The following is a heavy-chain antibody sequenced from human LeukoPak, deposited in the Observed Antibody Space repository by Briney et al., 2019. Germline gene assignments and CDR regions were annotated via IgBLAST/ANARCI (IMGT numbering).Heavy chain of an antibody. CDR1: GFTFSSYA. Sequence: PGGSLRLSCAASGFTFSSYAMSWARQAPGKGLEWVSAISGSGGSTYYADSVKGRFTISRDNSKNTLYLQMNSLRAEDTAVYYCAKDNWNYVTSDFDYWGQGTLVTVSS. D-gene: IGHD1-7*01. J-gene: IGHJ4*02. V-gene: IGHV3-23*01. CDR2: ISGSGGST. CDR3: AKDNWNYVTSDFDY.